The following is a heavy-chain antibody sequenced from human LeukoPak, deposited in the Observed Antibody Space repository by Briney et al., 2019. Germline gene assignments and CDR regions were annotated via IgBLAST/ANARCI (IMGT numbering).Heavy chain of an antibody. D-gene: IGHD6-13*01. CDR2: IWYDGSNK. J-gene: IGHJ6*02. Sequence: GGSLRLSCAASGFTFSSYWMSWVRQAPGKGLEWVAVIWYDGSNKYYADSVKGRFTISRDNSKNTLYLQMNSLRAEDTAVYYCARSPSSSSWPYYYYYYGMDVWGQGTTVTVSS. CDR1: GFTFSSYW. CDR3: ARSPSSSSWPYYYYYYGMDV. V-gene: IGHV3-33*08.